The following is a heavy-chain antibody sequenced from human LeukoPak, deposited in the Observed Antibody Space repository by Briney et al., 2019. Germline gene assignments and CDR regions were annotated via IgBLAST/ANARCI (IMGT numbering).Heavy chain of an antibody. D-gene: IGHD3-10*01. CDR1: GFTFSSYA. J-gene: IGHJ4*02. V-gene: IGHV3-30*04. CDR2: ISYDGSNK. CDR3: ARGLMVRGVIRH. Sequence: PGGSLRLSCAASGFTFSSYAMHWVRQAPGKGLEWVAVISYDGSNKYYADSVKGRFTISRDNSKNTLYLQMNSLRAEDTAVYYCARGLMVRGVIRHWGQGTLVTVSS.